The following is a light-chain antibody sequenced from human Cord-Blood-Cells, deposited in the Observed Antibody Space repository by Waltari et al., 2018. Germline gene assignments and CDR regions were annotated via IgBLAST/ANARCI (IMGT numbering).Light chain of an antibody. J-gene: IGKJ5*01. V-gene: IGKV1-39*01. CDR3: QQSYSTLGT. CDR2: AAS. CDR1: QSISSY. Sequence: IQMTQSPSSLSASVGDRVTITCRASQSISSYLNWYPQKPGKAPKLLIYAASSLQSGVPSRFSGSGSGTDFTLTISSLQPEDFATYYCQQSYSTLGTFGQGTRLEIK.